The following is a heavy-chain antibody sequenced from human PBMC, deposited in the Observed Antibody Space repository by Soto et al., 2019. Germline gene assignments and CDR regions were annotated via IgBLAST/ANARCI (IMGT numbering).Heavy chain of an antibody. CDR1: GFSVSNSY. D-gene: IGHD2-15*01. CDR2: LYSGGTT. J-gene: IGHJ5*02. CDR3: VRDRGGSYWLDP. V-gene: IGHV3-53*01. Sequence: EVQLVESGGGLVQPGGSLGISCVASGFSVSNSYMSWVRQAPGKGLEWVSILYSGGTTYYADSVKGRFTFSRDTSENTVFLQMNNLRVEDTAVYYCVRDRGGSYWLDPWGQGTLVTVSS.